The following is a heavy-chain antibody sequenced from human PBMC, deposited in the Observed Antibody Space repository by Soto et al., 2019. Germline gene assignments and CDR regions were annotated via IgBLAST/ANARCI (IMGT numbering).Heavy chain of an antibody. CDR2: ISYDGSNK. J-gene: IGHJ4*02. CDR3: ARGMRFGGVIAGYYFDY. CDR1: GFTFSSYA. D-gene: IGHD3-16*02. V-gene: IGHV3-30-3*01. Sequence: GGSLRLSCAASGFTFSSYAMHGVRQAPGKGLEWVAVISYDGSNKYYADSVKGRFTISRDNSKNTLYLQMNSLRAEDTAVYYCARGMRFGGVIAGYYFDYWGQGTLVTVSS.